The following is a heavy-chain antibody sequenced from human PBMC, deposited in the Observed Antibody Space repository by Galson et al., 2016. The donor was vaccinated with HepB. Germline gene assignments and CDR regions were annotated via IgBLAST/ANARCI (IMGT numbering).Heavy chain of an antibody. Sequence: SLRISCAASGFRFSSYGMNWVRQAPGKGPEWVSYISSISSHTNYGDSVKGRFTISRDNAKNSVDLQMNSLRPDDTAVYYCAATQYDFLRGDVWGKGTTVTVSS. CDR2: ISSISSHT. V-gene: IGHV3-21*05. D-gene: IGHD3-3*01. CDR1: GFRFSSYG. CDR3: AATQYDFLRGDV. J-gene: IGHJ6*04.